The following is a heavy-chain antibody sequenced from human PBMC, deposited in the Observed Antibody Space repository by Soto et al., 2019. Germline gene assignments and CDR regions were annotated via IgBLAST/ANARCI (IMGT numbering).Heavy chain of an antibody. J-gene: IGHJ6*02. D-gene: IGHD2-2*01. V-gene: IGHV1-18*01. CDR1: GCTFTRYG. CDR3: ARDGAPSSCSSTNSHKHKNYYYYYGMDV. CDR2: ISAYNGNT. Sequence: AALEVSCKASGCTFTRYGISWGRQAPGQGLEWMGWISAYNGNTNYAQKLQGRVTMTTDTSTSTAYMELRSLRSDDTAVYYCARDGAPSSCSSTNSHKHKNYYYYYGMDVWGQGTTVTVS.